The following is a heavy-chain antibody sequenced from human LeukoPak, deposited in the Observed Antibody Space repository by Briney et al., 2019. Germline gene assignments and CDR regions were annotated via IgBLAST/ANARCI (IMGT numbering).Heavy chain of an antibody. CDR1: GLTLSRYD. Sequence: GGSLRLSCAASGLTLSRYDMHWVRQAPGKGLEWVAVISYDGRNIHYPDSVKGRFTISRDISTDTLWLQMDSLRTEDTAVYYCAKGPLRGTAAAIDYWGQGTLVTVSS. V-gene: IGHV3-30*18. CDR3: AKGPLRGTAAAIDY. J-gene: IGHJ4*02. D-gene: IGHD2-2*01. CDR2: ISYDGRNI.